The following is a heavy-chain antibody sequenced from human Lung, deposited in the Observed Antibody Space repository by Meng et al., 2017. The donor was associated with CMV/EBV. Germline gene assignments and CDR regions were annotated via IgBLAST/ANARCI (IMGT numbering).Heavy chain of an antibody. CDR2: ISAYNGNT. V-gene: IGHV1-18*01. CDR3: ATWNYNWSNY. Sequence: GKMVQSGAEVKKPGASVKVSCNASGYTVTTYEINWVRQAPGQGLEWMGWISAYNGNTNYAQNPQGRVTMTRDTSTSIAYIELRTLRSDDTAVYYCATWNYNWSNYWGQGTLVTVSS. J-gene: IGHJ4*02. D-gene: IGHD1-1*01. CDR1: GYTVTTYE.